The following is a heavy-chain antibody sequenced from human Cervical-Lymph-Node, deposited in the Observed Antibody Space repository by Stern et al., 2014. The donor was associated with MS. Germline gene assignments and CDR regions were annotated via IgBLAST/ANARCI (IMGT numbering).Heavy chain of an antibody. CDR2: IKPDSGGT. CDR1: GYTFIDHY. J-gene: IGHJ4*02. Sequence: QVQLVQSGADVKKPGASVKVSCKTSGYTFIDHYVHWVRQAPGQGLEWMGRIKPDSGGTSYAQRFQGRVTMTRDTSISTAYMELSRLRSDDTAVYYCARQTASYDSSHLDYWGQGTLVTVSS. D-gene: IGHD3-22*01. CDR3: ARQTASYDSSHLDY. V-gene: IGHV1-2*06.